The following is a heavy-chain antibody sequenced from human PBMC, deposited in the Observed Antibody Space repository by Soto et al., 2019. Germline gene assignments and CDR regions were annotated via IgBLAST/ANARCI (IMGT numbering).Heavy chain of an antibody. CDR3: ARGTRTLEWLPNDY. CDR2: INPSGGST. Sequence: GASVKVSCKASGYTFTGYIMHWVRSAPGQGLEWMGIINPSGGSTSYAQKFQGRVAMTRDTSTSTVYMELSSLRSEDTAVYYCARGTRTLEWLPNDYWGHGTLVTVSS. V-gene: IGHV1-46*03. J-gene: IGHJ4*01. CDR1: GYTFTGYI. D-gene: IGHD3-3*01.